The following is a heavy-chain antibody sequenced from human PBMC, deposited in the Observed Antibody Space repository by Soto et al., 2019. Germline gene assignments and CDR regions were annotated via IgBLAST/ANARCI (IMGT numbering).Heavy chain of an antibody. CDR3: AQRADINGNWNGGYFDY. CDR1: GVTFSTYN. Sequence: GSLRLSCAASGVTFSTYNMNWVRQAPGKGLEWLSFIRSGGTAKYYADSVRGRFTISRDNAKNSLYLQMNSLRDEDTAIYYCAQRADINGNWNGGYFDYWGEGALVTVSS. V-gene: IGHV3-48*02. CDR2: IRSGGTAK. J-gene: IGHJ4*02. D-gene: IGHD1-1*01.